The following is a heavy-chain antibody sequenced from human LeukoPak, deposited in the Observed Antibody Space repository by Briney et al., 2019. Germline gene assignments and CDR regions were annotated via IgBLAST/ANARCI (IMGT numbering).Heavy chain of an antibody. Sequence: SVTLSLTCTVSGRSISSDYWSWLRQPPGKGLELIGYIYYSGSTSYNPSPKGRVTISVDTSKNQFSLKLSSVTAANTAEYYCTTHQWGSGSNCWGQGTLATVPS. V-gene: IGHV4-59*08. J-gene: IGHJ4*01. CDR3: TTHQWGSGSNC. CDR1: GRSISSDY. D-gene: IGHD1-26*01. CDR2: IYYSGST.